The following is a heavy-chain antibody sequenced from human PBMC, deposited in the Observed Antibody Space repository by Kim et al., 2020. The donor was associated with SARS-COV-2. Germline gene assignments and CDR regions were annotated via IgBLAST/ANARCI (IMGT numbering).Heavy chain of an antibody. CDR1: GGSISSYY. Sequence: SETLSLTCSVSGGSISSYYWSWIRQPPGKGLEWIGYIYYSGSTNYNPSLKSRVTISVDTSKNQFSLKLSSVTAADTAVYYCARDNAAADDFDIWGQGTMVTVSS. D-gene: IGHD6-13*01. V-gene: IGHV4-59*01. CDR2: IYYSGST. CDR3: ARDNAAADDFDI. J-gene: IGHJ3*02.